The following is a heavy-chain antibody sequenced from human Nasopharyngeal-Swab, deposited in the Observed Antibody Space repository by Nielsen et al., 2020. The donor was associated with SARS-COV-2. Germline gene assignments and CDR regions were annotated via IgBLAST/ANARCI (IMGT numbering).Heavy chain of an antibody. D-gene: IGHD2-2*01. CDR3: AKDSSPAAADYYYMDV. CDR1: GSTFDDYA. CDR2: ISWNSGSI. Sequence: SLKISCAASGSTFDDYAMHWVRQAPGKGLEWVSGISWNSGSIGYADSVKGRFTISRDNAKNSLYLQMNSLRAEDTALYYCAKDSSPAAADYYYMDVWGKGTTVTVSS. J-gene: IGHJ6*03. V-gene: IGHV3-9*01.